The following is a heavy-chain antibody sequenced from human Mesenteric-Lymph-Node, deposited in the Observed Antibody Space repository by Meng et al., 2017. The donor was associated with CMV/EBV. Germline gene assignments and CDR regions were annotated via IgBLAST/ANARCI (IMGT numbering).Heavy chain of an antibody. CDR3: ARHSALLVTNFDY. J-gene: IGHJ4*02. V-gene: IGHV4-39*01. CDR1: GGSISSSSYY. D-gene: IGHD5-18*01. CDR2: IYYSGSTY. Sequence: QLQLQESGPGLVKPSETLSLTFTVSGGSISSSSYYWGWIRQPPGKGLEWIGYIYYSGSTYYYNPSLKTRVTISVDTSKNQFSLKLSSVTAADTAVYYSARHSALLVTNFDYWGQGTLVTVSS.